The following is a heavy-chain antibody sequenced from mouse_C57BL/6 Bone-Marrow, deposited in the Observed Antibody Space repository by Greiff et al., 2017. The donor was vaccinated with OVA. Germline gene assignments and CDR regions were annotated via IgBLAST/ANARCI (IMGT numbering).Heavy chain of an antibody. J-gene: IGHJ4*01. CDR2: INPSSGYT. CDR3: ARGGSYWAMDY. Sequence: VQLQESGAELARPGASVKMSCKASGYTFTSYTMHWVKQRPGQGLEWIGYINPSSGYTKYNQKFKDKATLTADKSSRTAYMQLSSLTSEDSAVYDCARGGSYWAMDYWGQGTSVTVSA. V-gene: IGHV1-4*01. CDR1: GYTFTSYT. D-gene: IGHD1-1*02.